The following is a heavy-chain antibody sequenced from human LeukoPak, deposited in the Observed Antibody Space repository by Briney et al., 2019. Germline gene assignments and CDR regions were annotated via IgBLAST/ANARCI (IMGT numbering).Heavy chain of an antibody. Sequence: ASVKVSCKVSGYTLTELSMHWVRQAPGKGLEWMGGFDPEDGETTYAQKFQGRVTMTEDTSTDTAYMELSSLRSEDTAVYYCATALIGSGYYYDFDYWGQGTLVTVSS. CDR1: GYTLTELS. CDR2: FDPEDGET. D-gene: IGHD3-22*01. J-gene: IGHJ4*02. V-gene: IGHV1-24*01. CDR3: ATALIGSGYYYDFDY.